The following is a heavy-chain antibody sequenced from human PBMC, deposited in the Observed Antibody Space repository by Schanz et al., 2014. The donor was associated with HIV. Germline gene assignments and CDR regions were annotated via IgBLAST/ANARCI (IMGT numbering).Heavy chain of an antibody. D-gene: IGHD6-25*01. V-gene: IGHV3-23*01. CDR2: ISGSGGST. CDR3: AKVRRLLTRWDWFDP. CDR1: GFTFSSDA. J-gene: IGHJ5*02. Sequence: EVQLLESGGGLVQPGGSLRLSCAASGFTFSSDAMSWVLQAPGTGLEWVSIISGSGGSTYYADSVKGRFTISRDNSKNTLYLQMNRLRAEDTAVYYCAKVRRLLTRWDWFDPWGQGTLVTVSS.